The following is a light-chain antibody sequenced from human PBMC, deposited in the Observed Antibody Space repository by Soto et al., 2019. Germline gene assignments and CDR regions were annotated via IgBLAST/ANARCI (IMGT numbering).Light chain of an antibody. CDR2: DNN. J-gene: IGLJ3*02. Sequence: QSVLTQPPSVSAAPGQTVTISCSGTNSNTGKNFVSWYRQSPGTAPNLLLYDNNKRPSGIPDRFNGSKIDTSATLVISGLQTGDEADYYCGTWDTSLFVWVFGGGTKLTVL. CDR1: NSNTGKNF. V-gene: IGLV1-51*01. CDR3: GTWDTSLFVWV.